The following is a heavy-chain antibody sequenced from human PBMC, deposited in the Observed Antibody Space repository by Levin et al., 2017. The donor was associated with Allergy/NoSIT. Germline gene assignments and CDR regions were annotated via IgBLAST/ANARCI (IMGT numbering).Heavy chain of an antibody. CDR2: INHSGST. CDR1: GGSFSAYY. D-gene: IGHD1-26*01. J-gene: IGHJ5*02. CDR3: TSSRELLFSS. V-gene: IGHV4-34*01. Sequence: SQTLSLTCAVYGGSFSAYYWSWIRQPPGKGLEWIGEINHSGSTNYNPSLKSRVTISVDTSKNQFSLKLSSVTAADTAVYYCTSSRELLFSSWGQGTLVTVSS.